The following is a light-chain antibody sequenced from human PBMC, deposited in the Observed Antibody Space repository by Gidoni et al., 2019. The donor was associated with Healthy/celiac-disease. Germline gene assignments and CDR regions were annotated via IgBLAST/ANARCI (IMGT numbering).Light chain of an antibody. CDR2: GAS. V-gene: IGKV3-20*01. CDR3: QQYGSSPGT. J-gene: IGKJ1*01. Sequence: IVLTQSPGTLSLSPGERATLSRRASQSVSSSYLAWYQQKPGQAPRLLLYGASSRATGIPDRFSDSGSGTDFTLTISRLEPKEFAVYYCQQYGSSPGTFGQXTKVEIK. CDR1: QSVSSSY.